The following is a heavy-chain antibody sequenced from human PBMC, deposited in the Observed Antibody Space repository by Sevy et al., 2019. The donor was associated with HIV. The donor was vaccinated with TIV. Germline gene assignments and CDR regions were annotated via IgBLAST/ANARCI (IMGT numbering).Heavy chain of an antibody. J-gene: IGHJ6*02. CDR1: GGSINNYW. CDR2: IYRSGTA. V-gene: IGHV4-4*07. CDR3: ARDDQDSWSGYYKVQYQYIMDV. Sequence: SETLSLTCTVSGGSINNYWWGWIRQPAGKGLEWIGRIYRSGTADYNPSLKSRVTMSVDTARNQFSLKMSSVTAADTAVYFCARDDQDSWSGYYKVQYQYIMDVWVQGTTVTVSS. D-gene: IGHD3-3*01.